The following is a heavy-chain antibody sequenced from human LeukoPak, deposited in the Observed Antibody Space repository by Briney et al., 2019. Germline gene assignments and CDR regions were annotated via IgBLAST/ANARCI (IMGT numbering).Heavy chain of an antibody. V-gene: IGHV1-46*03. CDR3: ARASSITGTIPGY. CDR1: GYTFTSYY. D-gene: IGHD1-20*01. J-gene: IGHJ4*02. CDR2: INPSGGST. Sequence: ASVKVSCKASGYTFTSYYMHWVRQAPGRGREWMGIINPSGGSTSYAQKFQGRVTMTRDTSTSTVYMELSSLRSEDTAVYYCARASSITGTIPGYWGQGTLVTVSS.